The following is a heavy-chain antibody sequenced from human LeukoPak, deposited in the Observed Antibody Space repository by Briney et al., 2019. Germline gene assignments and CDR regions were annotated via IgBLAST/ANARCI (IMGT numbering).Heavy chain of an antibody. V-gene: IGHV1-69*04. CDR1: GGTFSSYA. CDR3: ARDGGAPTTIFGVVNFPPY. Sequence: ASVKVSCKASGGTFSSYAISWVRQAPGQGLEWMGRIIPILGIANYAQKFQGRVTITADKSTSTAYMELSSLRSEDTAVYYCARDGGAPTTIFGVVNFPPYWSQGALVTVSS. CDR2: IIPILGIA. D-gene: IGHD3-3*01. J-gene: IGHJ4*02.